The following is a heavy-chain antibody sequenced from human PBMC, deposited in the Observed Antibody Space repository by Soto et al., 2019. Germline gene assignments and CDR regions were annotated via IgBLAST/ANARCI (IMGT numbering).Heavy chain of an antibody. V-gene: IGHV3-48*03. D-gene: IGHD3-22*01. J-gene: IGHJ6*02. CDR2: ITASGTVT. Sequence: GGSLSLSCAASGFTFSSYAMHWVRQAPGKGLEWLSYITASGTVTHYADSVKGRFTISRDNAKNSLFLHMSSLRADDTAIYYCARAMIIVEYGMDIWGQGTAVTVSS. CDR1: GFTFSSYA. CDR3: ARAMIIVEYGMDI.